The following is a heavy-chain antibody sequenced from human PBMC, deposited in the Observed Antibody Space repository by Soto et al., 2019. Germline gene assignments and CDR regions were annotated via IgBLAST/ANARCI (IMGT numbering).Heavy chain of an antibody. CDR2: ISYDGSKK. CDR1: GFTFSSYG. Sequence: QVQLVESGGGVVQPGRSLRLSCAASGFTFSSYGMHWVRQAPGKGLEWVAVISYDGSKKYYADSVKGRFTISRDNSKNTLYLQMNSLRAEDTAVYYCAKDRRDDSNYFYYWGQGTLVTVSS. CDR3: AKDRRDDSNYFYY. V-gene: IGHV3-30*18. D-gene: IGHD3-16*01. J-gene: IGHJ4*02.